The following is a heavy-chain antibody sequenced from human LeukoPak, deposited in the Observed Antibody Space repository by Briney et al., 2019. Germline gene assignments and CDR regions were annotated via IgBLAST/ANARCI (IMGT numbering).Heavy chain of an antibody. CDR3: ARVLLPHYGSGRFDP. D-gene: IGHD3-10*01. CDR2: INPTGGST. V-gene: IGHV1-46*01. CDR1: GYTFTSYY. J-gene: IGHJ5*02. Sequence: GASVKVSCKASGYTFTSYYMHWVRQAPGQGLEWMGLINPTGGSTGYAQKFQGRVTMTRDMSTSTDYMELSSLRSEDTAVYYCARVLLPHYGSGRFDPWGQGTLVTVSS.